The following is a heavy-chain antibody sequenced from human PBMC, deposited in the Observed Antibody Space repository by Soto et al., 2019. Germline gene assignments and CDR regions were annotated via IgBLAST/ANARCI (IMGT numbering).Heavy chain of an antibody. J-gene: IGHJ4*02. CDR2: IKSNAEDGTI. V-gene: IGHV3-15*07. CDR1: GFTFSNAW. Sequence: GGSLRLSCAASGFTFSNAWMNWVRQAQGKGLEWVGRIKSNAEDGTIDYAAPVKGRFTISRDDSKNTLYLQMNSLKTEDTAVYYCTTEFTIFGVLNPFDFWGQGTLVTVSS. CDR3: TTEFTIFGVLNPFDF. D-gene: IGHD3-3*01.